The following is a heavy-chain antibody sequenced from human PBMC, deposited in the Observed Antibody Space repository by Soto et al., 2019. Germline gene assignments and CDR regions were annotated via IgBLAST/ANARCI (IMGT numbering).Heavy chain of an antibody. D-gene: IGHD5-12*01. CDR3: ARAYSGYAQGQSAKQQLVVNWFDP. J-gene: IGHJ5*02. V-gene: IGHV1-2*04. Sequence: GASVKVSCKASGYTFTGYYMHWVRQAPGQGLEWMGWINPNSVGTNYAQKFQGWVTMTRDTSISTAYMELSRLRSDDTAVYYCARAYSGYAQGQSAKQQLVVNWFDPWGQGTLVTVSS. CDR2: INPNSVGT. CDR1: GYTFTGYY.